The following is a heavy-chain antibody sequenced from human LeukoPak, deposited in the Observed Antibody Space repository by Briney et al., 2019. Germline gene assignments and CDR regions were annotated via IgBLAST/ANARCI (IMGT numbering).Heavy chain of an antibody. Sequence: ASVKVSCKASGYTFTGYYMHWVRQAPGQGLEWMGWINPNSGGTNYAQKFQGRVTMTRDTSISTAYMELSRLRSDDTAVYYCARLMNCTNGVCHDYWGQGTLVTVSS. V-gene: IGHV1-2*02. CDR3: ARLMNCTNGVCHDY. CDR2: INPNSGGT. D-gene: IGHD2-8*01. CDR1: GYTFTGYY. J-gene: IGHJ4*02.